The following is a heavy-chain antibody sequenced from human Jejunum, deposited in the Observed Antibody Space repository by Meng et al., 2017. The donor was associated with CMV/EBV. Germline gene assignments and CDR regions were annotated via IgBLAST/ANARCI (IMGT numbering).Heavy chain of an antibody. Sequence: CAASGFTVSENYMNWVRQAPGKGLEWVSVIYGGGITYYADSVKGRFTISRDNSKNTVLLQMNSLRAEDTAVYYCAGESGLPNGMNVWGRGTTVTVSS. V-gene: IGHV3-53*01. CDR1: GFTVSENY. D-gene: IGHD4-11*01. CDR3: AGESGLPNGMNV. J-gene: IGHJ6*02. CDR2: IYGGGIT.